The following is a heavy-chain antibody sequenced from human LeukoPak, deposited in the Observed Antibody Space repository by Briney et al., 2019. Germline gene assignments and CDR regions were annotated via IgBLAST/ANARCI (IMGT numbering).Heavy chain of an antibody. CDR2: ISWNSGSI. CDR1: GFTFDDYA. J-gene: IGHJ5*02. Sequence: GRSLRLSCAASGFTFDDYAMHWVRQAPGKGLEWVSGISWNSGSIGYADSVKGRFTISRDNAKNSLYLQMNSLRAEDTAVYYCARDHSVTSSWFDPWGQGTLVTVSS. D-gene: IGHD2-2*01. CDR3: ARDHSVTSSWFDP. V-gene: IGHV3-9*01.